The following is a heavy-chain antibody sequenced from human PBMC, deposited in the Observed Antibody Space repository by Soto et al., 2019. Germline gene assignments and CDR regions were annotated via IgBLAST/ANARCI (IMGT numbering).Heavy chain of an antibody. V-gene: IGHV1-46*01. D-gene: IGHD3-10*01. CDR2: INPSGGST. J-gene: IGHJ4*02. CDR3: ARDAYNYILAY. CDR1: GYTFTNYY. Sequence: ASVKVSCKASGYTFTNYYMHWVRQAPGQGLEWMGIINPSGGSTSYAQKFQGRVTMTRDTSTSTVYMELSSLRSEDTDVYYCARDAYNYILAYWGQGALVTVSS.